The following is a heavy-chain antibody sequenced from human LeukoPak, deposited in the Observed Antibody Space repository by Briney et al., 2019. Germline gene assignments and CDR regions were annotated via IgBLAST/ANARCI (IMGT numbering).Heavy chain of an antibody. CDR1: GFTFSNAW. Sequence: GGPLRLSCAASGFTFSNAWMSWVRQAPGKGLEWVGRIKSKTDGGTTDYAAPVKGRFTISRDDSKNTLYLQMDSLKTEDTAVYYCTTDLPLDIVVVPAAMRDDYWGQGTLVTVSS. J-gene: IGHJ4*02. CDR2: IKSKTDGGTT. D-gene: IGHD2-2*01. CDR3: TTDLPLDIVVVPAAMRDDY. V-gene: IGHV3-15*01.